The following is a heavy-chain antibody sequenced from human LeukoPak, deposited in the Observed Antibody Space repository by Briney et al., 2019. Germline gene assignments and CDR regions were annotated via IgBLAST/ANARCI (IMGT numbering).Heavy chain of an antibody. D-gene: IGHD6-13*01. CDR2: ISAYNGNT. V-gene: IGHV1-18*01. CDR3: ARSGGIAAAGNPFDP. CDR1: GYTFTSYG. J-gene: IGHJ5*02. Sequence: ASVKVSCTASGYTFTSYGISWVRQAPGQGLEWMGWISAYNGNTNYAQKLQGRVTMTTDTSTSTAYMELRSLRSDDTAVYYCARSGGIAAAGNPFDPWGQGTLVTVSS.